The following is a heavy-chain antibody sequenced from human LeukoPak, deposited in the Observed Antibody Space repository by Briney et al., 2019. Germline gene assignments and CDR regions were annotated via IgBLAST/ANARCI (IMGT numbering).Heavy chain of an antibody. D-gene: IGHD3-10*01. V-gene: IGHV4-38-2*02. J-gene: IGHJ4*02. CDR2: IYHSGST. Sequence: SETLSLTCTVSDYFISSGYYWGWLRQPPVKGLEWIGSIYHSGSTNYNPSLKSRVTISVDTSKNQFSLKLSSVTAADTAVYYCARESSKVYGSGRLDYWGQGTLVTVSS. CDR3: ARESSKVYGSGRLDY. CDR1: DYFISSGYY.